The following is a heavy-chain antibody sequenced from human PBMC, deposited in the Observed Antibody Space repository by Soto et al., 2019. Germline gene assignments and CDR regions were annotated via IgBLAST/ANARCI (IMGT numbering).Heavy chain of an antibody. CDR2: ISWNSGNI. Sequence: EVQLVESGGGLVQPGRSLRLSCAASGFTFDDYAMHWVRQVPGKGLEWVSGISWNSGNIGYADSVKGRFTISRDNAENSLYLQINSLRVEDTALYYCVRDMDVSGYARFDYWGLGNLVTVSS. D-gene: IGHD3-22*01. CDR3: VRDMDVSGYARFDY. V-gene: IGHV3-9*01. J-gene: IGHJ4*02. CDR1: GFTFDDYA.